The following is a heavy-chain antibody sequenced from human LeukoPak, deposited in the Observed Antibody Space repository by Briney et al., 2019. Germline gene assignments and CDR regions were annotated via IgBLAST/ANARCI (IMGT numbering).Heavy chain of an antibody. V-gene: IGHV1-69*04. CDR2: IIPILGIA. Sequence: SVKVSCKASGGTFSSYAISWVRQAPGQGLEWMGRIIPILGIANYAQKFQGRVTITADKSTSTAYMELSSLRSEDTAVYYCARVYGDDYGPTVFDYWGQGTLVTVSS. J-gene: IGHJ4*02. CDR1: GGTFSSYA. D-gene: IGHD4-17*01. CDR3: ARVYGDDYGPTVFDY.